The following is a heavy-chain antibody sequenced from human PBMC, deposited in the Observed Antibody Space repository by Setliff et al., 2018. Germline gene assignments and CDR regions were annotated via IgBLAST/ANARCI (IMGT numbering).Heavy chain of an antibody. D-gene: IGHD2-2*01. V-gene: IGHV1-2*02. Sequence: ASVKVSCKTSGYTFTDYFLHWVRQAPGQGLEWLGWINPDSGDTNFAQKFQGRVTMTRDTSITTAYMELHSLRSDDMAVYFCARISPSYCSKSGCYAAEGYWGQGTLVTVSS. J-gene: IGHJ4*02. CDR3: ARISPSYCSKSGCYAAEGY. CDR2: INPDSGDT. CDR1: GYTFTDYF.